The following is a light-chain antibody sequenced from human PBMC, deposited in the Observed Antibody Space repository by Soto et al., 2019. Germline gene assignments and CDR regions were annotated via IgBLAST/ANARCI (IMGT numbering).Light chain of an antibody. J-gene: IGKJ1*01. CDR1: QGLGTN. Sequence: TVLTQSPATLSVSPGERATLSFRASQGLGTNLAWYQQRPGQAPRLLXYAASTRATGVPARFSGSGSETELNLTITTLRSQDFAVYDCLKYDSWPQTFGQGTKVDIK. CDR3: LKYDSWPQT. CDR2: AAS. V-gene: IGKV3-15*01.